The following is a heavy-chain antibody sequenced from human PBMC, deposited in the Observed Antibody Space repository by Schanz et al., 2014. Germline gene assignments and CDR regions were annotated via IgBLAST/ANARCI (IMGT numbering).Heavy chain of an antibody. V-gene: IGHV4-31*03. D-gene: IGHD3-9*01. Sequence: QVQLQESGPGLVKPSQTLSLTCTVSGGSVSSGGDYWSWIRQHPGKGLEWIGFISYSGSTYYNPSLKSRVTIQVDTADTQFSLKRRSVPAADTAVYYCARDAADFYDILTEEDYWGQGTLVTVSS. CDR1: GGSVSSGGDY. J-gene: IGHJ4*02. CDR2: ISYSGST. CDR3: ARDAADFYDILTEEDY.